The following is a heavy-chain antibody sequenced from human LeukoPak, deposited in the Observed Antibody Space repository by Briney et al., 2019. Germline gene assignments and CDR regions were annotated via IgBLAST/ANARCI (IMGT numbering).Heavy chain of an antibody. D-gene: IGHD1-14*01. CDR2: INHSGST. CDR1: GGSFSGYY. Sequence: SETLSLTCAVYGGSFSGYYWSWIRQPPGKGLEWIGEINHSGSTNYNPSLKSRVTISVDTSKNQFSLKLSSVTAADTAVYYCARGADPESYYYYGMDVWGQGTTVTVSS. CDR3: ARGADPESYYYYGMDV. J-gene: IGHJ6*02. V-gene: IGHV4-34*01.